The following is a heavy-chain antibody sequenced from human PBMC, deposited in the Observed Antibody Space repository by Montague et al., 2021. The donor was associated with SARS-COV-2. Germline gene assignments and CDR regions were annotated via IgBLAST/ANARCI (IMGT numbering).Heavy chain of an antibody. CDR3: ARVPPYYYDSSGYYSGAFDI. J-gene: IGHJ3*02. Sequence: SETLSLTCAISGGSFSNYYWSWIRQPPGKGLEWIGEVNQSGTTIYNPSVKSGVTISEDTSKNQFSLKLSSVTAADTAVYYCARVPPYYYDSSGYYSGAFDIWGQGTMVTVSS. V-gene: IGHV4-34*01. CDR1: GGSFSNYY. D-gene: IGHD3-22*01. CDR2: VNQSGTT.